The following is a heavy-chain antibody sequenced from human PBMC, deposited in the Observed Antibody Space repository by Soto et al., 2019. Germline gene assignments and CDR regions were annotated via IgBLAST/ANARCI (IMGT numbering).Heavy chain of an antibody. CDR2: IWYDGSNK. D-gene: IGHD2-2*01. CDR3: ARDSGDIVVVPAAIPRENWFDP. Sequence: GGSLRLSCEASGFTFSSYGMHWVRQAPGKGLEWVAVIWYDGSNKYYADSVKGRSTISRDNSKDTLYLQMNSLRAEDTAVYYCARDSGDIVVVPAAIPRENWFDPWGQGTLVTVSS. V-gene: IGHV3-33*01. CDR1: GFTFSSYG. J-gene: IGHJ5*02.